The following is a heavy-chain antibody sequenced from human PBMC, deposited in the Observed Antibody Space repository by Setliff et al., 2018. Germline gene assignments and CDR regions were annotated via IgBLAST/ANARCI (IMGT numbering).Heavy chain of an antibody. J-gene: IGHJ3*01. V-gene: IGHV4-61*01. D-gene: IGHD3-10*01. CDR3: ARDTSGRDALDV. CDR1: GGSISSGTYS. CDR2: IYYSGST. Sequence: PSETLSLTCTVSGGSISSGTYSYQHPGKGLEWIGYIYYSGSTYYNPSLKSRVTMSVDTSKNQFSLQLSSVTAADTAVYYCARDTSGRDALDVWGQGTTVTVSS.